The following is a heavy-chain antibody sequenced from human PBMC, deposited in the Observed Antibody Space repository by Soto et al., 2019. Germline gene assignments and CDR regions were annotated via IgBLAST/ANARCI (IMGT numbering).Heavy chain of an antibody. J-gene: IGHJ6*03. CDR2: IYNTGST. CDR1: GGSINSGTYY. D-gene: IGHD3-10*01. CDR3: VKHGFQYHMDV. V-gene: IGHV4-39*01. Sequence: QLQLQESGPGLVKPSETLSLTCTVSGGSINSGTYYWGWIRQPPGKGLEWIGSIYNTGSTYYSPSLTSRVTVSIDTPTNRFSLRLSSVTAADTAVYYCVKHGFQYHMDVCGRGTPVTVSS.